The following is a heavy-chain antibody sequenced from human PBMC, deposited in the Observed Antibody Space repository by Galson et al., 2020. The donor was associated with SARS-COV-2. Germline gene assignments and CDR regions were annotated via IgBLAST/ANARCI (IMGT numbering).Heavy chain of an antibody. J-gene: IGHJ6*02. CDR2: ISAFSGNT. CDR1: GYTFSSYG. CDR3: ARKARAGQYYYGMDV. Sequence: ASVKVSCKASGYTFSSYGISWVRQAPGQGLEWVGWISAFSGNTNYAQNLQGRVTLTTDTSTSTGYMELRSLRSDDTAMYYCARKARAGQYYYGMDVWGQGTTVTVSS. V-gene: IGHV1-18*01.